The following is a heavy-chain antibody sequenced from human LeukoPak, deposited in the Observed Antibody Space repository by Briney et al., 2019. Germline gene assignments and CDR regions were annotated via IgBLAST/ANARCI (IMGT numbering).Heavy chain of an antibody. V-gene: IGHV1-2*06. D-gene: IGHD3-3*01. CDR3: ARDLWGEGFWSGYSDNWFDP. Sequence: GASVKVSCKASGYTFTGYYMHWVRQAPGQGLEWMGRINPNGGGTNYAQKFQGRVTMTRDTSISTAYMELSRLRSDDTAVYYCARDLWGEGFWSGYSDNWFDPWGQGTLVTVSS. J-gene: IGHJ5*02. CDR2: INPNGGGT. CDR1: GYTFTGYY.